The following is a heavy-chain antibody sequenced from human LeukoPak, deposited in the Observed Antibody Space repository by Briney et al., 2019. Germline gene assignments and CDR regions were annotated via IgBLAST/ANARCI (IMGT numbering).Heavy chain of an antibody. Sequence: SETLSLTCTVSGDSISTYYWSWIRQSPGKGLEWIGYIYHSGNTKYNPSLKSRVTISVDTSKKQFSLKLSSVTAADTAVYYCARDGYGGVDYWGQGTLVTVSS. CDR3: ARDGYGGVDY. V-gene: IGHV4-59*01. CDR1: GDSISTYY. D-gene: IGHD3-10*01. J-gene: IGHJ4*02. CDR2: IYHSGNT.